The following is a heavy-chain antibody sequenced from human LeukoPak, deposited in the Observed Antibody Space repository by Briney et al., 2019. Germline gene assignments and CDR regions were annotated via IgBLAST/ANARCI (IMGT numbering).Heavy chain of an antibody. CDR1: GYTFTSYD. CDR3: AKESGRHGIGIFAYFQY. V-gene: IGHV1-8*01. D-gene: IGHD1-26*01. J-gene: IGHJ4*02. Sequence: ASVKVSCKASGYTFTSYDINWVRQATGQGLEWMGWMNPNSGNTGYAQKFQGRVTMTRNTSISTAYMELSSLRSEDTAVYYCAKESGRHGIGIFAYFQYWGQGTLVTVSS. CDR2: MNPNSGNT.